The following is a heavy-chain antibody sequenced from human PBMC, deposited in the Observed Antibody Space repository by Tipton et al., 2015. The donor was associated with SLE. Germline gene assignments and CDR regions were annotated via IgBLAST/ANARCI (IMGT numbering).Heavy chain of an antibody. CDR2: IFVSGTT. V-gene: IGHV4-4*07. Sequence: TLSLTCTVSGDSMRSSMTTYYWSWIRQTAGKGPEWMGRIFVSGTTNYNPSLKSRIALSVDTSKNQFSLELSSVTAADAAVYYCAGTNYDVLTGYHRVDTFDIWGQGTMVTVSS. CDR3: AGTNYDVLTGYHRVDTFDI. D-gene: IGHD3-9*01. J-gene: IGHJ3*02. CDR1: GDSMRSSMTTYY.